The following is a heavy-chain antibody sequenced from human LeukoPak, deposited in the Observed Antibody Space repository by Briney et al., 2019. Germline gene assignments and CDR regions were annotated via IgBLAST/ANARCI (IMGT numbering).Heavy chain of an antibody. CDR1: GFTFSSYA. Sequence: PGGSLRLSCAASGFTFSSYAMSWVRQAPGKGLEWVAVISYDGSNKYYADSVKGRFTISRDNSKNTLYLQMNSLRAEDTAVYYCWGPTVEIEGAFDIWGQGTMVTVSS. CDR3: WGPTVEIEGAFDI. V-gene: IGHV3-30*03. CDR2: ISYDGSNK. J-gene: IGHJ3*02. D-gene: IGHD5-12*01.